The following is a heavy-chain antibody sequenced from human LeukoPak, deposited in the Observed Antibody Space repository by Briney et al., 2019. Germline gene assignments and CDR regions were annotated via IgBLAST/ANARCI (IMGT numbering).Heavy chain of an antibody. J-gene: IGHJ5*02. CDR1: GYTFTSYY. V-gene: IGHV1-46*01. CDR2: INPSGGST. D-gene: IGHD1-1*01. CDR3: ALSFGTWAWFDP. Sequence: ASVKVSCKASGYTFTSYYMHWVRQAPGQGLEWMGIINPSGGSTSYAQKFQGRVTMTRDTSISTAYMELSRLRSDDTAVYYCALSFGTWAWFDPWGQGTLVTVSS.